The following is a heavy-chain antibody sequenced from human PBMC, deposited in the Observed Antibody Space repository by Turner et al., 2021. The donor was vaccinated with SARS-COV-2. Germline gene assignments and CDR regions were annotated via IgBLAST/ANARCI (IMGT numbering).Heavy chain of an antibody. CDR2: IHYTGIT. Sequence: QLQLQESGPGPVKPSETLSLPCTVSEGSITTYSYYWGWIRQPPGKGLEWIGSIHYTGITYYIPSLKSRVTISIDTSKNQFSLKLSSVTAADTAVYYCARDILSGPIFDFWAQGTLITVSS. CDR3: ARDILSGPIFDF. CDR1: EGSITTYSYY. D-gene: IGHD3-9*01. J-gene: IGHJ4*02. V-gene: IGHV4-39*01.